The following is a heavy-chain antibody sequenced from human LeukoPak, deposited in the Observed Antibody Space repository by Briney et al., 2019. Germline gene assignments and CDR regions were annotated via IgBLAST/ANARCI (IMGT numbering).Heavy chain of an antibody. D-gene: IGHD3-22*01. J-gene: IGHJ4*02. CDR2: IRYDGSNK. V-gene: IGHV3-30*02. CDR3: AKSPLIAAAGTARTYYYDSSGYYVDY. CDR1: GFTFSSYG. Sequence: GGSLRLSCAASGFTFSSYGMHWVRQAPGKGLEWVAFIRYDGSNKYYADSVKGRFTISRDNSKNTLYLQMNSLRAEDTAVYYCAKSPLIAAAGTARTYYYDSSGYYVDYWDQETLVTVSS.